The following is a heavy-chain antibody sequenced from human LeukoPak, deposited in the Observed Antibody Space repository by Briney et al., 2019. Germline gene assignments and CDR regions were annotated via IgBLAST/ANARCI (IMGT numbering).Heavy chain of an antibody. V-gene: IGHV4-59*08. Sequence: SETQSLTCTVSGGSISSYYWSWIRQPPGKGLEWIGYIYYSGGTNYNPSLKSRVTISVDTSKKQFSLRLSSVTAADTAVYYCARRGGDSSGNFDYWGQGTLVTVSS. D-gene: IGHD3-22*01. J-gene: IGHJ4*02. CDR3: ARRGGDSSGNFDY. CDR1: GGSISSYY. CDR2: IYYSGGT.